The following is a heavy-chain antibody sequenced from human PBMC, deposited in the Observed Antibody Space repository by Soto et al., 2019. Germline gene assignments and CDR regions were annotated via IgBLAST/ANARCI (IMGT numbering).Heavy chain of an antibody. D-gene: IGHD3-10*01. J-gene: IGHJ6*02. CDR3: ARGKVLWFGEDYYYYYYGMDV. CDR1: GGSFSGYY. Sequence: SETLSLTCAVYGGSFSGYYWSWIRQPPGKGLKWSGEINHSGSTNYNPSLKSRVTISVDTSKNQFSLKLSSVTAADTAVYYCARGKVLWFGEDYYYYYYGMDVWGQGTTVTVSS. V-gene: IGHV4-34*01. CDR2: INHSGST.